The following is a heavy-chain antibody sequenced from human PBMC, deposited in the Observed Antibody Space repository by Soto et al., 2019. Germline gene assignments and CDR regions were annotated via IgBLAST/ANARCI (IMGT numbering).Heavy chain of an antibody. J-gene: IGHJ4*02. CDR2: ISYDGSNK. CDR3: ARDRSRIFDY. CDR1: GFTFSSYA. V-gene: IGHV3-30-3*01. Sequence: HPGGSLRLSCAASGFTFSSYAMHWVRQAPGKGLEWVAVISYDGSNKYYADSVKGRFTISRDNSKNTLYLQMNSLRAEDTAVYYCARDRSRIFDYWGQGTLVTVSS.